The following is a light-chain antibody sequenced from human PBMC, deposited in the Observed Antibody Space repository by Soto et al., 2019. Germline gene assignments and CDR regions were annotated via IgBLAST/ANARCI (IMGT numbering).Light chain of an antibody. V-gene: IGKV1-5*01. CDR3: QQYEGFSRT. Sequence: DIQMPQSPSTLSASVGDRVTITCRASQSISSWLAWYQQKPGKAPNLLIYDASSLESGVPPRFSGSGSGTEFTLTISSLQPDDFATYYCQQYEGFSRTFGQGTKVEIK. CDR2: DAS. J-gene: IGKJ1*01. CDR1: QSISSW.